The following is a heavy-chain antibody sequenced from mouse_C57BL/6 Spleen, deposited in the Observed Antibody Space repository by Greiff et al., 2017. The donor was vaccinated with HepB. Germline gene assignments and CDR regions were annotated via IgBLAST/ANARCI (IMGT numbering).Heavy chain of an antibody. CDR3: ARGSRQLRLRGDY. D-gene: IGHD3-2*02. V-gene: IGHV1-61*01. CDR1: GYTFTSYW. Sequence: QVQLQQPGAGLVRPGSSVKLSCKASGYTFTSYWMDWVKQRPGQGLEWIGNIYPSDSETHYNQKFKDKATLTVDKSSSTAYMQLSSLTSEDSAVYYCARGSRQLRLRGDYWGQGTTLTVSS. CDR2: IYPSDSET. J-gene: IGHJ2*01.